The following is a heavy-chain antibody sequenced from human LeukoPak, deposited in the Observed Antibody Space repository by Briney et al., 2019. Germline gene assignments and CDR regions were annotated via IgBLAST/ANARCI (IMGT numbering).Heavy chain of an antibody. J-gene: IGHJ4*02. CDR1: GYTFTGYY. CDR2: INPNSGGT. Sequence: GASVKVSCKASGYTFTGYYMHWVRQAPGQGLEWMGWINPNSGGTNYAQKFQGGVTMTRDTSVSTVYMELSRLRSDDTAVYYCARDKSDLVGATTLDYWGQGTLVSVSS. CDR3: ARDKSDLVGATTLDY. V-gene: IGHV1-2*02. D-gene: IGHD1-26*01.